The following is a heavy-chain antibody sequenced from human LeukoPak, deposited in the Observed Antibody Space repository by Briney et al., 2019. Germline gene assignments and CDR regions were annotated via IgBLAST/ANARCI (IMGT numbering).Heavy chain of an antibody. CDR1: GFTFSAYA. CDR2: IGSDNKP. Sequence: GGSLRLSCEASGFTFSAYAMTWVRQAPGKGLEWVSSIGSDNKPHYSESVKGRFAISRDNSKNTLYLQMNSLRAEDTAVYYCAKDPRGGFSGSWYFDYWGQGTLVTVSS. V-gene: IGHV3-23*01. D-gene: IGHD1-26*01. J-gene: IGHJ4*02. CDR3: AKDPRGGFSGSWYFDY.